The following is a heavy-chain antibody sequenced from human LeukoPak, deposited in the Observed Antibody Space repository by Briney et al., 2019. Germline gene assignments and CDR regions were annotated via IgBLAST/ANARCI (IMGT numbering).Heavy chain of an antibody. CDR3: AGYSSSWYALRDAFDI. Sequence: GGSLRLSCAASGFTFSSYAMSWVRQAPGKGLEWVSAISGSGGSTYYADSVKGRFTISRDNSKNTLYLQMNSLRAEDTAVYYCAGYSSSWYALRDAFDIWGQGTMATVSS. V-gene: IGHV3-23*01. CDR1: GFTFSSYA. J-gene: IGHJ3*02. CDR2: ISGSGGST. D-gene: IGHD6-13*01.